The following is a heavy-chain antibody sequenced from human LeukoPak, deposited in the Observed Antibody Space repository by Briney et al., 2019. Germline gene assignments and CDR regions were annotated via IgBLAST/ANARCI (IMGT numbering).Heavy chain of an antibody. CDR3: ARAAYTYYYDSSGYGRACYYYYMDV. J-gene: IGHJ6*03. Sequence: PSETLSLTCAVYGGSFSGYYWSWIRQPPGKGLEWIGEINHSGSTNYNPSLKSRVTISVDTSKNQFSLKLSSVTAADTAVYYCARAAYTYYYDSSGYGRACYYYYMDVWGKGTMVTVSS. V-gene: IGHV4-34*01. CDR1: GGSFSGYY. D-gene: IGHD3-22*01. CDR2: INHSGST.